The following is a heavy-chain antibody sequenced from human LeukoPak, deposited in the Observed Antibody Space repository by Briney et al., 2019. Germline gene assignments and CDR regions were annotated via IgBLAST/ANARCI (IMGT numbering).Heavy chain of an antibody. CDR3: ARGMVATIRGDAFDI. V-gene: IGHV4-39*07. J-gene: IGHJ3*02. D-gene: IGHD5-24*01. CDR2: ISATETH. Sequence: PSETLSLTCAVSGGSINSRTYYWGWIRQPPGKGLECIGIISATETHYYNPSLRSRVTISVDTSKNQLSLKLSSVTAADTAVYYRARGMVATIRGDAFDIWGQGTMVTVSS. CDR1: GGSINSRTYY.